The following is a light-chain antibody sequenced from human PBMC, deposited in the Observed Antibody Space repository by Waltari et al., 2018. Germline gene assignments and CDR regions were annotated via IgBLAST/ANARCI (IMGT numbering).Light chain of an antibody. CDR2: DAS. V-gene: IGKV3-11*01. Sequence: EIVLTPSPATLSLSPGERATLSCRASQRVSSYLAWYQQKPGQAPRLLIYDASNRATGIPARFSGSGSGTDFTLTISSLEPEDFAVYYCQQRSNWPPITFGQGTRLEIK. CDR1: QRVSSY. CDR3: QQRSNWPPIT. J-gene: IGKJ5*01.